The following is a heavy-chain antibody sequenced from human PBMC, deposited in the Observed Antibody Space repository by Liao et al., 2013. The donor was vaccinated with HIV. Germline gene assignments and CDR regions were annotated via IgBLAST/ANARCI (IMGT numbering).Heavy chain of an antibody. CDR3: AGGGSKRWLQWVGFFDS. J-gene: IGHJ4*02. Sequence: QVQLQESGPGLVKPSQTLSLTCTVSGGSISSGSSYWSWIRQPAGKGLEWIGRIYTSGSTNYNPSLKSRVTISVDTSKNQFSLRLSSVTAADTAVYYCAGGGSKRWLQWVGFFDSWGQGTLVTVSS. D-gene: IGHD5-24*01. CDR2: IYTSGST. V-gene: IGHV4-61*02. CDR1: GGSISSGSSY.